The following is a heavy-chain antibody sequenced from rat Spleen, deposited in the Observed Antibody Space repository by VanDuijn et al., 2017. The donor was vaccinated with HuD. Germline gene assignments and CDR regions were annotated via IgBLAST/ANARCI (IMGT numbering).Heavy chain of an antibody. D-gene: IGHD2-2*01. CDR2: ISTGGDP. J-gene: IGHJ2*01. CDR3: TTGIQPRD. V-gene: IGHV5-27*01. CDR1: GFTFSRYW. Sequence: EVQLVETGGGLVQPGRSLKLSCLASGFTFSRYWMFWVRQTPTKGLEWVSYISTGGDPYYRDSMKGRFTISRDDAKSFLYLQMDSLRSEDTATYYCTTGIQPRDWGQGVMVTVSS.